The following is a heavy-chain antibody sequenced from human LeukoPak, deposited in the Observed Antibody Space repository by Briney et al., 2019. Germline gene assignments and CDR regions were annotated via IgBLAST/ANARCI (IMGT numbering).Heavy chain of an antibody. CDR1: GYTFTSYG. CDR3: ARVAYYYGSGSYYSYFDY. Sequence: ASVKVSCKASGYTFTSYGISWVRQAPGQGLEWMGWISAYNGNTNYAQKLQGRVTMTTDTSTSTAYMELRSLRSDDTAVYYCARVAYYYGSGSYYSYFDYWGQGTLVTVSS. D-gene: IGHD3-10*01. V-gene: IGHV1-18*01. CDR2: ISAYNGNT. J-gene: IGHJ4*02.